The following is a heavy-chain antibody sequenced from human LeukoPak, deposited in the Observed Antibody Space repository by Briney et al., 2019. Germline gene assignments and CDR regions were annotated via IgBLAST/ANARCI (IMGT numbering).Heavy chain of an antibody. CDR2: IYHSGST. CDR3: AREDSSGWSDY. D-gene: IGHD6-19*01. Sequence: SETLSLTCTVSGYSISSGYYWGWIRQPPGKGLEWIGNIYHSGSTYYNPSLKSRVTISVGKSKNQLSLNLSSVTAADTAVYCCAREDSSGWSDYWGQGTLVTVSS. CDR1: GYSISSGYY. J-gene: IGHJ4*02. V-gene: IGHV4-38-2*02.